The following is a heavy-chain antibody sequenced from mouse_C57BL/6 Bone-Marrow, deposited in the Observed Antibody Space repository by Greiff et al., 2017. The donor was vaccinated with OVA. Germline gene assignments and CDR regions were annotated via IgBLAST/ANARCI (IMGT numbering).Heavy chain of an antibody. CDR3: ARRGSTMVMDY. D-gene: IGHD2-13*01. CDR2: INPNNGGT. CDR1: GYTFTDYY. J-gene: IGHJ4*01. Sequence: VQLQQSGPELVKPGASVKISCKASGYTFTDYYMNWVKQSHGKSLEWIGDINPNNGGTSYNQKFKGKATLTVDKSSSTAYMELRSLTSEDSAVYYCARRGSTMVMDYWGQGTSVTVSS. V-gene: IGHV1-26*01.